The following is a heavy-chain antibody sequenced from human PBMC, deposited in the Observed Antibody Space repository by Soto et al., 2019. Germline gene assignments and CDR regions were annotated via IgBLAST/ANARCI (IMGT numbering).Heavy chain of an antibody. CDR2: ISRSSSTI. V-gene: IGHV3-48*01. CDR3: AGDFGDYEAPGY. D-gene: IGHD4-17*01. J-gene: IGHJ4*02. CDR1: GFIFSSYS. Sequence: PGGSLRLSCAASGFIFSSYSMNWVRQAPGKGLERVSYISRSSSTIYYADSVKGRFTISRDNAKNSLYLQMNSLRVEDTALYYCAGDFGDYEAPGYWGQGTLVTVSS.